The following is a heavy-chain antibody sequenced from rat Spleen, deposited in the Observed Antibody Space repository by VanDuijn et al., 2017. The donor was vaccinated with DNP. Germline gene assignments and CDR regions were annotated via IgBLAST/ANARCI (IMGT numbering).Heavy chain of an antibody. D-gene: IGHD1-2*01. CDR2: ISYDGSST. CDR1: GFTFSNYD. CDR3: ARHYYSRGGNYWYFDF. J-gene: IGHJ1*01. V-gene: IGHV5-7*01. Sequence: EVQLVESGGGLVQPGRSMKLSCAASGFTFSNYDMAWVRQAPKKGLEWVATISYDGSSTNYRDSVKGRFTISRDNAKSTLYLQMDSLRSEDTATYYCARHYYSRGGNYWYFDFWGPGTMVTVSS.